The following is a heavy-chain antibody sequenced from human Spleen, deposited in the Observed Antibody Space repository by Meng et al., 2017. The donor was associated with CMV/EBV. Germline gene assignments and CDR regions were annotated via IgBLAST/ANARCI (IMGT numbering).Heavy chain of an antibody. CDR2: IYYSGST. V-gene: IGHV4-59*01. CDR1: GGSISDYY. J-gene: IGHJ3*02. Sequence: SETLSLTCTVSGGSISDYYWSWIRQPPGKGLEWIGSIYYSGSTNYNPSLKSRVTISVDTSKNQFSLKLSSVTAADTAVYYCARDLTGASDAFDIWGQGTMVTVSS. CDR3: ARDLTGASDAFDI. D-gene: IGHD7-27*01.